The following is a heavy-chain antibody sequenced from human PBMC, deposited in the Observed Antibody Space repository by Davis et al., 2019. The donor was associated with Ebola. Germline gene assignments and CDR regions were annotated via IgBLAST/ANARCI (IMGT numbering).Heavy chain of an antibody. V-gene: IGHV3-74*01. D-gene: IGHD3-16*01. CDR3: ARKGLGFDY. CDR1: GFTFSSYW. CDR2: INSDGSST. J-gene: IGHJ4*02. Sequence: GESLKISCAASGFTFSSYWMHWVRQAPGKGLVWVSRINSDGSSTTYADSVKGRFTISRDNAKNTLYLQMNSLRAEDTAMYYCARKGLGFDYWGQGTLVTVSS.